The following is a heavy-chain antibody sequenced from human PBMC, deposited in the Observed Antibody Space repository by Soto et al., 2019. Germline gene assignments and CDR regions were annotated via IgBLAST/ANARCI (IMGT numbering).Heavy chain of an antibody. D-gene: IGHD6-13*01. CDR2: ISAYNGNT. CDR1: GYTFTSYG. CDR3: ARDKISNYYYGMDV. V-gene: IGHV1-18*01. J-gene: IGHJ6*02. Sequence: QVQLVQSGAEVKKPGASVKVSCKASGYTFTSYGISWVRQAPGQGLEWMGWISAYNGNTNYAQKLRGRVTMTTDTXXSTAYMERRSLRSDDTAVYYCARDKISNYYYGMDVWGPGTTVTVSS.